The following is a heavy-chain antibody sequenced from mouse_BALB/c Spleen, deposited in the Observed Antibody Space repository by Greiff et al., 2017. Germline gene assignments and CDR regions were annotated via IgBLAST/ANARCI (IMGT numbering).Heavy chain of an antibody. Sequence: LKQPGSELVRPGASVKLSCKASGYTFTSYWMHWVKQRHGQGLEWIGNIYPGSGSTNYDEKFKSKGTLTVDTSSSTAYMHLSSLTSEDSAVYYCTRRGRYYFDYWGQGTTLTVSS. CDR2: IYPGSGST. J-gene: IGHJ2*01. V-gene: IGHV1S22*01. CDR3: TRRGRYYFDY. D-gene: IGHD1-1*01. CDR1: GYTFTSYW.